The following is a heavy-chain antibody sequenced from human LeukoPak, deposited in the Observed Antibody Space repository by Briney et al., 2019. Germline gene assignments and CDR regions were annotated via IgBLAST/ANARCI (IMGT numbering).Heavy chain of an antibody. CDR2: INPNSGGT. Sequence: ASVKVSCKASGYTFTGYYMHWVRQAPGQGLEWMGRINPNSGGTNYAQKFQGRVTMTRDTSISTAYMELSRLRSDDTAVYYCARELRYFDWTHYYFDYWGQGTLVTVSS. CDR3: ARELRYFDWTHYYFDY. V-gene: IGHV1-2*06. CDR1: GYTFTGYY. D-gene: IGHD3-9*01. J-gene: IGHJ4*02.